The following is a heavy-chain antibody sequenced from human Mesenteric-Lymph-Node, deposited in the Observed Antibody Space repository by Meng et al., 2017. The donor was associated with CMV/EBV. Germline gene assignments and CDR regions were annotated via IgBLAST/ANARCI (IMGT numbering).Heavy chain of an antibody. V-gene: IGHV1-8*03. J-gene: IGHJ5*02. CDR1: GYTFTSYD. Sequence: ASVKVSCKASGYTFTSYDINWVRQATGQGLEWMGWMNPNSGNTGYAQKFQGRVTITRNTSISTAYMELSSLRSEDTAVYYCARASQYCSSTSCSNWFDPWGQGTLVTVSS. CDR2: MNPNSGNT. CDR3: ARASQYCSSTSCSNWFDP. D-gene: IGHD2-2*01.